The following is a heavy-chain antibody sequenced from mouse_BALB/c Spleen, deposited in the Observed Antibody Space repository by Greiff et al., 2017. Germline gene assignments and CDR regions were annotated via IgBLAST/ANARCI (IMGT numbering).Heavy chain of an antibody. V-gene: IGHV2-2*02. J-gene: IGHJ1*01. Sequence: QVQLQQSGPGLVQPSQSLSITCTVSGFSLTSYGVHWVRQSPGKGLEWLGVIWSGGSTDYNAAFISRLSISKDNSKSQVFFKMNSLQANDTAIYYCARTRSRLVPYFDVWGAGTTVTVSS. CDR2: IWSGGST. D-gene: IGHD2-10*02. CDR1: GFSLTSYG. CDR3: ARTRSRLVPYFDV.